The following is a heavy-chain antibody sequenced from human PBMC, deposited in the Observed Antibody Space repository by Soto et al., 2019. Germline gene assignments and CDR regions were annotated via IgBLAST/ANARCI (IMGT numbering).Heavy chain of an antibody. Sequence: GGSLRLSCAASGFTFSSYAMSWVRQAPGKGLEWVSAISGSGGSTYYAESVKGRFTIYRDNSKNTLYLQMNSLRAEDTAVYYCAKSRFSAAGAYYFDYWGQGTLVTVSS. CDR1: GFTFSSYA. J-gene: IGHJ4*02. CDR3: AKSRFSAAGAYYFDY. V-gene: IGHV3-23*01. D-gene: IGHD6-13*01. CDR2: ISGSGGST.